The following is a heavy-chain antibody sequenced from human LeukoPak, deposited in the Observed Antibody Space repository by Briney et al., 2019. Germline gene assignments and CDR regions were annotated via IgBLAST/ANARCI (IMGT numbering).Heavy chain of an antibody. CDR2: INAGNGNT. Sequence: ASVKVSCKASGYTFTSYAMHWVRQAPGQRLEWMGWINAGNGNTKYSQKFQGRVTITRDTSASTAYMELSSLRSEDTAVYYCASSLYYCGGDCYFYYYYGTDVWGQGTTVTVSS. CDR3: ASSLYYCGGDCYFYYYYGTDV. D-gene: IGHD2-21*02. V-gene: IGHV1-3*01. CDR1: GYTFTSYA. J-gene: IGHJ6*02.